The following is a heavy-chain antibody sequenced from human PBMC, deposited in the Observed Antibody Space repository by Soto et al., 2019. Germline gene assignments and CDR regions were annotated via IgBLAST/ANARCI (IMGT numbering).Heavy chain of an antibody. CDR3: ARHLVEAYYDFWSGYRPFDY. CDR1: GGSISSSSYY. CDR2: IYYSGST. Sequence: QLQLQESGPGLVKPSETLSLTCTVSGGSISSSSYYWGWIRQPPGKGLEWIGSIYYSGSTYYNPSLKSRVTISVDTSKNQFSLKLSSVTAADTAVYYCARHLVEAYYDFWSGYRPFDYWGQGTLVTVSS. V-gene: IGHV4-39*01. D-gene: IGHD3-3*01. J-gene: IGHJ4*02.